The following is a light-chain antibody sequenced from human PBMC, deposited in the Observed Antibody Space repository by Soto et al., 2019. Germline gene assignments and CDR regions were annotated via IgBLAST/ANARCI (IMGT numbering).Light chain of an antibody. CDR1: QGISSR. CDR2: AAS. V-gene: IGKV1-12*01. Sequence: DIQMTQSPSSVSASVGDRVTITCRASQGISSRVAWYHQKPGTPPKLLIYAASTLQSVVPSRFSFSVSGTDCTLTISSLQPEEFETYDCHQANTFPWTFGQGTKVAIK. J-gene: IGKJ1*01. CDR3: HQANTFPWT.